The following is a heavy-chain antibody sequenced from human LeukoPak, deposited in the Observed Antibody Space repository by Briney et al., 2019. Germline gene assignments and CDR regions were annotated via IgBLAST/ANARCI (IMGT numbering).Heavy chain of an antibody. CDR2: ISSSSSYI. V-gene: IGHV3-21*01. CDR1: GFTFSSYS. D-gene: IGHD5-18*01. CDR3: ARGPVGTYSYGLSWFDP. Sequence: GGSLRLSCAASGFTFSSYSMNWIRQAPGKGLEWVSSISSSSSYIYYADSVKGRFTISRDNAKNSLYLQMNSLRAEDTAVYYCARGPVGTYSYGLSWFDPWGQGTLVTVSS. J-gene: IGHJ5*02.